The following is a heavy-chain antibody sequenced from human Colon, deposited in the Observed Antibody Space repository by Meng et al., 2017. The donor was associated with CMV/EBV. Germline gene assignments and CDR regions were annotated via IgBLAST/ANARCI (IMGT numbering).Heavy chain of an antibody. J-gene: IGHJ4*02. CDR3: ARDLYMTTVPN. Sequence: GESLKISCAASGFTFSSYEMNWVRQAPGKGLEWVSSISNSGFYINYADSVKGRFTISRDNTKNSLYLQMNSLRGEDTAVYYCARDLYMTTVPNWGQGTLVTVSS. D-gene: IGHD4-17*01. CDR2: ISNSGFYI. V-gene: IGHV3-21*01. CDR1: GFTFSSYE.